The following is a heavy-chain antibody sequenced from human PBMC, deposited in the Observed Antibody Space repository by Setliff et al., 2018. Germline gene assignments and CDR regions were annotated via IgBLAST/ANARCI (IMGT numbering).Heavy chain of an antibody. CDR1: GFTFRDYS. V-gene: IGHV3-53*01. D-gene: IGHD4-17*01. CDR2: IDQISRT. Sequence: PGESLRLSCATSGFTFRDYSLTWVRQAPGKGLEWVAGIDQISRTYYPDSMKGRFTISRDNSRNTISLQINDLRAEDTATYYCAKDRVNDGVWDFDSWGQGLLVTVSS. CDR3: AKDRVNDGVWDFDS. J-gene: IGHJ4*02.